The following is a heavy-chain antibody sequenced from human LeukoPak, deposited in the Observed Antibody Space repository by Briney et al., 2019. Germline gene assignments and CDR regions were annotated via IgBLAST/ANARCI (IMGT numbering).Heavy chain of an antibody. CDR1: GFTFSDYY. CDR2: ISSSGSTI. V-gene: IGHV3-11*01. J-gene: IGHJ5*02. CDR3: AREGYYYDSSGSHPRNWFDP. Sequence: SGGSLRLSCAASGFTFSDYYMSWIRQAPGKGLEWVSYISSSGSTIYYADSVKGRFTISRDNAKNSLYLQMNSLRAEDTAVYYCAREGYYYDSSGSHPRNWFDPWGQGTLVTVSS. D-gene: IGHD3-22*01.